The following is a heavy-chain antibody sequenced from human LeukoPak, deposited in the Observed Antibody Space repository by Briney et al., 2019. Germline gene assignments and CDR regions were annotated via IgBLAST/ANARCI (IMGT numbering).Heavy chain of an antibody. CDR1: GFTFSSYG. Sequence: GGSLRLSCAASGFTFSSYGMHWVRQAPGKGLEWVTFIRFDGGNKYYADSVKGRFTISRDNSKNTLYLQMNSLRAEDTAVYYCATDPPDCSSTSCLAYYYDYWGQGTLVTVSS. J-gene: IGHJ4*02. V-gene: IGHV3-30*02. CDR3: ATDPPDCSSTSCLAYYYDY. D-gene: IGHD2-2*01. CDR2: IRFDGGNK.